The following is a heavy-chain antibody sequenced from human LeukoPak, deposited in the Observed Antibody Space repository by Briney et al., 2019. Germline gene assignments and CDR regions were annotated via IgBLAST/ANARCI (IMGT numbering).Heavy chain of an antibody. J-gene: IGHJ4*02. D-gene: IGHD1-26*01. CDR1: GYTFTAYY. Sequence: SVKVSCETSGYTFTAYYIHWVRQAPGQGLEWMGWISAYNGNTNYAQKLQGRVTMTTDTSTSTAYMELRSLRSDDTAVYYCARDHGGATDFDYWGQGTLVTVSS. CDR2: ISAYNGNT. CDR3: ARDHGGATDFDY. V-gene: IGHV1-18*04.